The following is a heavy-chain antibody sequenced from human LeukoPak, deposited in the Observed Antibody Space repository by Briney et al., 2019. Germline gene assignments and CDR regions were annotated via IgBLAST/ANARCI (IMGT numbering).Heavy chain of an antibody. CDR2: IYTSGST. V-gene: IGHV4-4*07. CDR3: ARVGIPAAAMSSFDY. Sequence: SETLSLTCTVSGGSISSCYWSWIRQPAGKGLEWIGRIYTSGSTNYNPSLKSRVTMSVDTSKNQFSLKLSSVTAADTAVYYCARVGIPAAAMSSFDYWGQGTLVTVSS. J-gene: IGHJ4*02. CDR1: GGSISSCY. D-gene: IGHD2-2*01.